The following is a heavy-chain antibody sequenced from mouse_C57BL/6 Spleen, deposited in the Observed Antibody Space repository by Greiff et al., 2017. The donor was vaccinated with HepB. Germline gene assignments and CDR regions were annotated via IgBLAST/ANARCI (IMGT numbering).Heavy chain of an antibody. Sequence: QVHVKQSGAELVRPGASVKLSCKASGYTFTDYYINWVKQRPGQGLEWIARIYPGSGNTYYNEKFKGKATLTAEKSSSTAYMQLSSLTSEDSAVYFCARDYGYDGSYWGQGTSVTVSS. D-gene: IGHD2-2*01. CDR2: IYPGSGNT. CDR3: ARDYGYDGSY. CDR1: GYTFTDYY. V-gene: IGHV1-76*01. J-gene: IGHJ4*01.